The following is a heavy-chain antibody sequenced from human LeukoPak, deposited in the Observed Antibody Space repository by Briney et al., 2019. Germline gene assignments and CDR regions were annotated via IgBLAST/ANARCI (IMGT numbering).Heavy chain of an antibody. Sequence: GGSLRLSCAASGFTFSNYWMSWVRQAPGKGLEWVANIKQDGSEKYYVDSLKGRFTISRDNAKNSLYLQMNSLRAEDTAMYYCARRAGDYSHPYDYWGQGTLVTVSS. V-gene: IGHV3-7*03. CDR1: GFTFSNYW. CDR3: ARRAGDYSHPYDY. D-gene: IGHD3-22*01. J-gene: IGHJ4*02. CDR2: IKQDGSEK.